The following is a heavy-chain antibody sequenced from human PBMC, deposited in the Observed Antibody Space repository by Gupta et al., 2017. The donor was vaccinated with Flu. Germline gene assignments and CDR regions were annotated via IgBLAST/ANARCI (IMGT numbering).Heavy chain of an antibody. CDR1: GFSFTDYC. D-gene: IGHD3-16*01. CDR2: IARSSRVT. CDR3: ARDAKDVLPFWGGPQLGASHF. Sequence: QVQLVESGGGLVKPGGSLRLSCAASGFSFTDYCLSWIRRAPRRRLEGVSYIARSSRVTSYADSVKGRFTITRDNAKNTMYLQMNSLRAEDTAVYYGARDAKDVLPFWGGPQLGASHFGGQGTMVTVSS. J-gene: IGHJ3*01. V-gene: IGHV3-11*05.